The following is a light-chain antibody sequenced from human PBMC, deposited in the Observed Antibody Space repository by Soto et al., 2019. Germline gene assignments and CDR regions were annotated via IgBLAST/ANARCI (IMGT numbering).Light chain of an antibody. CDR2: EES. J-gene: IGKJ4*01. V-gene: IGKV1-9*01. CDR3: QQVKTYTRT. Sequence: DIHLTQSPSFLSASVGDRVTITCRPSQAVPNKMAWYQQKPGKPPKLLIYEESTLHSVVPSRFSGRKSGTKFTLTIDSLQPEEFATYYCQQVKTYTRTFGGGTKVEIK. CDR1: QAVPNK.